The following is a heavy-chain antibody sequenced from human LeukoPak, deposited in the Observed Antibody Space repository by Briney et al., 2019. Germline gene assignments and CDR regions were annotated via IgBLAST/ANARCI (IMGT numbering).Heavy chain of an antibody. V-gene: IGHV4-59*01. J-gene: IGHJ4*02. CDR3: ARGGHRKVGVDY. Sequence: PSETLSLTCTVSGGSISSYYWSRIRQPPGKGLEWIGYIYYSGSTNYNPSLKSRVTMSVDTSKNQFSLKLSSVTAADTAVYYCARGGHRKVGVDYWGQGTLVTVSS. D-gene: IGHD1-26*01. CDR2: IYYSGST. CDR1: GGSISSYY.